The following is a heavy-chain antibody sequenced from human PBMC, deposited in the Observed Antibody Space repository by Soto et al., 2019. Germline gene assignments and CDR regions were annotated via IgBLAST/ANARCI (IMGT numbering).Heavy chain of an antibody. J-gene: IGHJ4*02. V-gene: IGHV4-59*08. Sequence: SETLSLTCTVSGGSISSYYWSWIRQPPGKGLEWIRYIYYSGSTNYNPSNKSRVTISVDTSKNQFSLKLSSVTAADTAVYYCASTRMIVAHFDYWGQGTLVTVS. CDR1: GGSISSYY. D-gene: IGHD3-22*01. CDR2: IYYSGST. CDR3: ASTRMIVAHFDY.